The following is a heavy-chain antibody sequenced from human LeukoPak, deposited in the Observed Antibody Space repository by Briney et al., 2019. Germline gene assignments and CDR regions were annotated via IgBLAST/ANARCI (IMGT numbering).Heavy chain of an antibody. V-gene: IGHV1-3*01. CDR2: INAGNGNT. J-gene: IGHJ6*02. Sequence: ASVKVSCKASGYTFTSYAMHWVRQAPGQRLEWMGWINAGNGNTKYSQKFQGRVTITRDTSASTAYMELSSLRSEDTAVYYCARERIAVAGTTHYYGMDVWGQGTTVTASS. CDR3: ARERIAVAGTTHYYGMDV. D-gene: IGHD6-19*01. CDR1: GYTFTSYA.